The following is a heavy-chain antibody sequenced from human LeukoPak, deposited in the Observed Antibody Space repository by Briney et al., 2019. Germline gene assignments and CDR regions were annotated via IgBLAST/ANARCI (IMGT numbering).Heavy chain of an antibody. CDR2: IYYSGST. Sequence: SETLSLTCSVSGGSISRYYWSWIRQSPGKGLEWIGYIYYSGSTTYNPSLNSRLTISLDTSKNKFSLTLTSVTTADTAVYYCARGKNPRNMVVPTNWYYYYMDVWGKGTTVTVSS. V-gene: IGHV4-59*01. CDR1: GGSISRYY. J-gene: IGHJ6*03. D-gene: IGHD2-8*01. CDR3: ARGKNPRNMVVPTNWYYYYMDV.